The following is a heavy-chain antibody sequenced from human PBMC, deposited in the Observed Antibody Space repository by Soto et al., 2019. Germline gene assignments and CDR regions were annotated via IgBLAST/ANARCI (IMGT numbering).Heavy chain of an antibody. CDR1: GGTFSSYA. Sequence: QVQLVQSGVEVKKPGSSVKVSCKASGGTFSSYAISWVRQAPGQGLEWMGGIIPIFGTADYAQKFQGRVTITADESTSTAYMELSSLRSEDTAVYYCASHYDSSGDYYRGLDYWGQGTLVTVSS. V-gene: IGHV1-69*12. D-gene: IGHD3-22*01. CDR3: ASHYDSSGDYYRGLDY. CDR2: IIPIFGTA. J-gene: IGHJ4*02.